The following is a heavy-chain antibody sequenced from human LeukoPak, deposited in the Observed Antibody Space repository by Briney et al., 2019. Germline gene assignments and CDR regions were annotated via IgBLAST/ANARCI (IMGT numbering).Heavy chain of an antibody. CDR1: GFTVSSNY. CDR2: IYGGGST. Sequence: GGSLRLSCAASGFTVSSNYMSWVRQAPGKGLEWVSVIYGGGSTYYADPVKGRFTTSRDNSKNTLYLKMNSLRAEDTAVYYCARGDFYDPQGMDVWGQGTTVTVSS. CDR3: ARGDFYDPQGMDV. V-gene: IGHV3-66*01. D-gene: IGHD3-22*01. J-gene: IGHJ6*02.